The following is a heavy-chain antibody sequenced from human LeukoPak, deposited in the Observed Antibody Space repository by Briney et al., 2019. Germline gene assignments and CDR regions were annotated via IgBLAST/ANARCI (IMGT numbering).Heavy chain of an antibody. CDR1: GGSISSSSYY. CDR3: ARRYRAVTPFDY. J-gene: IGHJ4*02. D-gene: IGHD4-11*01. Sequence: SETLSLTCTVSGGSISSSSYYWGWIRQPPGKGLEWIGSIYYSGSTYYNPSLKSRVTISVDTSKNQFSLKLSSVTAAGTAVYYCARRYRAVTPFDYWGQGTLVTVSS. CDR2: IYYSGST. V-gene: IGHV4-39*01.